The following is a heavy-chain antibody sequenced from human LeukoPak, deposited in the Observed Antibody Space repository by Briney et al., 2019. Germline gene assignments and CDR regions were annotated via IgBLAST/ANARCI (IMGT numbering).Heavy chain of an antibody. J-gene: IGHJ4*02. CDR3: ATVTGYSSSWSFDY. V-gene: IGHV1-24*01. CDR1: GYTPTELS. CDR2: FDPEDGET. Sequence: ASVKVSCKVSGYTPTELSMHWVRQAPGKGLEWMGGFDPEDGETIYAQKFQGRVTMTEDTSTDTAYMELSSLRSEDTAVYYCATVTGYSSSWSFDYWGQGTLVTVSS. D-gene: IGHD6-13*01.